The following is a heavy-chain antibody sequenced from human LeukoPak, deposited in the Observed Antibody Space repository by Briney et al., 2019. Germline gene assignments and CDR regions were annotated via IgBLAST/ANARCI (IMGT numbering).Heavy chain of an antibody. J-gene: IGHJ4*02. CDR1: GGSFSGYY. Sequence: SETLSLTCAVYGGSFSGYYWSWIRQPPGKGXXXXXXINHSGSTNYNPSLKSRVTISVDTSKNQFSLKLSSVTAADTAVYYCARGRGLYSYGSYYFDYWGQGTLVTVSS. V-gene: IGHV4-34*01. CDR2: INHSGST. D-gene: IGHD5-18*01. CDR3: ARGRGLYSYGSYYFDY.